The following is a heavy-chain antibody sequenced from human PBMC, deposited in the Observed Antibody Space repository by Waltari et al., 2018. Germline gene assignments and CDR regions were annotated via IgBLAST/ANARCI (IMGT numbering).Heavy chain of an antibody. CDR3: TTVGSVVVITRAAFDI. Sequence: EVQLVESGGGLVQPGGSLRLSCAASGFTFSSYWMSWVREAPGKGLGWVDNRKQDRSEKYYVDCVKGRVTISRDNAKNSLYLQMNSLRAEDTAVYYCTTVGSVVVITRAAFDIWGQGTMVTVSS. J-gene: IGHJ3*02. CDR2: RKQDRSEK. D-gene: IGHD3-22*01. V-gene: IGHV3-7*03. CDR1: GFTFSSYW.